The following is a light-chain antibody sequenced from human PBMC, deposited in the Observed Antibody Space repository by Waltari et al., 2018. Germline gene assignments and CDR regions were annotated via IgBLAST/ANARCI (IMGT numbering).Light chain of an antibody. Sequence: SFELTQDPAVSVALGQTVRITCQGDGLRRHFASWYQQKPGQAPILVISEKNKRSSGIPDRFSGSNSGEAASLTITGTQAEDEAVYYCSSRGSSNNHAVVFGGGTNLTVL. CDR1: GLRRHF. CDR2: EKN. V-gene: IGLV3-19*01. CDR3: SSRGSSNNHAVV. J-gene: IGLJ2*01.